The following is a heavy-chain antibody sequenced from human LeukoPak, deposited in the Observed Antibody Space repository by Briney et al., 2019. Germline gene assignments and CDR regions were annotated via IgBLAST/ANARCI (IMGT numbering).Heavy chain of an antibody. CDR3: VRKSATRRTSEFDY. J-gene: IGHJ4*02. Sequence: ASVKISCKASGYTFSDYYIHCVRQAPGQGLEWMGWITPNSGGTKYAQRFQGRVTMTRDTSISTAYMDLSSLGSDDTAVFYCVRKSATRRTSEFDYWGQGTPVTVSS. CDR2: ITPNSGGT. D-gene: IGHD2-15*01. V-gene: IGHV1-2*02. CDR1: GYTFSDYY.